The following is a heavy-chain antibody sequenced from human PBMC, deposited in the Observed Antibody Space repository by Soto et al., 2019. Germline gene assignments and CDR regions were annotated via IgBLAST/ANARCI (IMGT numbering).Heavy chain of an antibody. CDR2: INPSGGST. V-gene: IGHV1-46*01. J-gene: IGHJ6*02. Sequence: ASVKVSCKASGYTFTSCYMHWVRQAPGQGLEWMGIINPSGGSTSYAQKFQGRVTMTRDTSTSTVYMELSSLRSEDTAVYYCARDWGTYYDFWSGSAMDVWGQGTTVTVSS. D-gene: IGHD3-3*01. CDR3: ARDWGTYYDFWSGSAMDV. CDR1: GYTFTSCY.